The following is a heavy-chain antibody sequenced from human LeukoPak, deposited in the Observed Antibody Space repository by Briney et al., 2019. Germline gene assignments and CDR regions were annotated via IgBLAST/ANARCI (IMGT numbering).Heavy chain of an antibody. V-gene: IGHV3-21*01. D-gene: IGHD2-15*01. CDR3: ARAHLYCSGGSCYSDY. CDR1: GFTFSSYS. J-gene: IGHJ4*02. CDR2: ISSSSSYI. Sequence: GGSLILSWAAGGFTFSSYSMNWVRQAPGKGLEWVSSISSSSSYIYYADSEKGRFTISRDNAKNSLYLQMNSLRAEDTAVYYCARAHLYCSGGSCYSDYWGQGTLVTVSS.